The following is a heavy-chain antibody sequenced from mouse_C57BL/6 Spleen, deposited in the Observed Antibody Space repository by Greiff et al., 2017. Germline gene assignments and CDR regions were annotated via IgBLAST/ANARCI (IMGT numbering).Heavy chain of an antibody. J-gene: IGHJ2*01. CDR1: GFTFSSYG. Sequence: EVKLVESGGDLVKPGGSLKLSCAASGFTFSSYGMSWVRQTPDKRLEWVATISSGGSYPYYPDSVKGRFTISRDNAKNTLYLQMSSLKSEDTAMYYCARHTTTVAASYFDYWGQGTTLTVSS. V-gene: IGHV5-6*01. CDR3: ARHTTTVAASYFDY. D-gene: IGHD1-1*01. CDR2: ISSGGSYP.